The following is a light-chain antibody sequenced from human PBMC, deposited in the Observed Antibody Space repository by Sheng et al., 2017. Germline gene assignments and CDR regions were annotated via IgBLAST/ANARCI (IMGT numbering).Light chain of an antibody. CDR2: GAS. J-gene: IGKJ2*01. Sequence: EIVMTQSPATLSVSPGETATLSCRASESVSSNLAWYQQKPGQSPRLLMYGASTRATGVPARFSGTGSGTDFTLTISNLQSEDFAVYYCQQYDNWPPFTFGQGTKLEI. CDR3: QQYDNWPPFT. V-gene: IGKV3-15*01. CDR1: ESVSSN.